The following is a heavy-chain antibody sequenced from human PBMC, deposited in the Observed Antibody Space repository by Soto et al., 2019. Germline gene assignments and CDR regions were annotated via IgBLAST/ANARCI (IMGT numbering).Heavy chain of an antibody. Sequence: SETLSLTCTVSGGSISNYYWSWIRQPPGRGLEWIGNIFYSGSTNYNPALKSRVTTSVDTSKNQFSLKLSSVTAADTAVYYCARDKITGLFDYWGQGTLVTVSS. CDR1: GGSISNYY. CDR3: ARDKITGLFDY. CDR2: IFYSGST. D-gene: IGHD2-8*02. V-gene: IGHV4-59*12. J-gene: IGHJ4*02.